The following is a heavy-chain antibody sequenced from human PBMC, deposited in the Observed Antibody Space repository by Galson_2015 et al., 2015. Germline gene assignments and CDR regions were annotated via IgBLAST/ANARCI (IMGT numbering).Heavy chain of an antibody. J-gene: IGHJ4*02. Sequence: SLRLSCAASGFTFDDYAMHWVRQAPGKGLEWVSYISSSGSTIYYADSVKGRFTISRDNAKNSLYLQMNSLRAEDTAVYYCARGIYGSGLEAIGYWGQGTLVTVSS. CDR2: ISSSGSTI. V-gene: IGHV3-11*01. CDR3: ARGIYGSGLEAIGY. CDR1: GFTFDDYA. D-gene: IGHD3-10*01.